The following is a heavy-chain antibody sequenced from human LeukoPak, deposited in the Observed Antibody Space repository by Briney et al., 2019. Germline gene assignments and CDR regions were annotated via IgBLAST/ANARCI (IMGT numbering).Heavy chain of an antibody. CDR2: INAGNGNT. CDR1: GYTFTSHA. V-gene: IGHV1-3*01. D-gene: IGHD3-10*01. J-gene: IGHJ6*04. CDR3: ARGASMVRGVIPSEGYYGMDV. Sequence: ASVKVSCKASGYTFTSHAMHWVRQAPGQRLECMGWINAGNGNTKYSQKFQGRVTITRDTSASTAYMELSSLRSEDTAVYYCARGASMVRGVIPSEGYYGMDVWGKGTTVTVSS.